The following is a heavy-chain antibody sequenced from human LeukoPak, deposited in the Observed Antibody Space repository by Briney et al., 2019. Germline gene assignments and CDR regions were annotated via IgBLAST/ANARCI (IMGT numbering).Heavy chain of an antibody. J-gene: IGHJ5*02. V-gene: IGHV3-33*01. CDR3: AREIDLDA. Sequence: QTGGSPRLSCAASGFTFGSYVMHWVRQAPGKGLEWVAVIWYDGSNKYYADSVKGRFTISRDNSKNTLYLQMNSLRAEDTAVCYCAREIDLDAWGQGTLVTVSS. CDR1: GFTFGSYV. CDR2: IWYDGSNK.